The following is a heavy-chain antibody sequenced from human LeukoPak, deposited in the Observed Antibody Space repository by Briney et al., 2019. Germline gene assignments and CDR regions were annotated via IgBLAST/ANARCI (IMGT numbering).Heavy chain of an antibody. CDR3: AKSVVVGRVFPGLDY. J-gene: IGHJ4*02. Sequence: ASVKVSCKASGYTFTSYYMHWVRQAPGQGLEWMGIINPSGGSTSYAQKFQGRVTMTRDTSTSTVYMELSSLRAEDTAVYYCAKSVVVGRVFPGLDYWGQGTLVTVSS. CDR2: INPSGGST. CDR1: GYTFTSYY. D-gene: IGHD2-21*01. V-gene: IGHV1-46*01.